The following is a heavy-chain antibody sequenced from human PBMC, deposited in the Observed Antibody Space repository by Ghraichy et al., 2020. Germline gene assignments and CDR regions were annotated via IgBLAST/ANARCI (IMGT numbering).Heavy chain of an antibody. CDR2: INHSGNT. V-gene: IGHV4-34*01. J-gene: IGHJ3*02. Sequence: SETLSLTCAVYGGSFSGYYWSWIRQPPGKGLEWIGEINHSGNTNYNPSLKSRVTISVDTSKNQFSLKLSSVTAADTAVYYCARPAAGTFDAFDIWGQGTMVTISS. CDR3: ARPAAGTFDAFDI. CDR1: GGSFSGYY. D-gene: IGHD6-13*01.